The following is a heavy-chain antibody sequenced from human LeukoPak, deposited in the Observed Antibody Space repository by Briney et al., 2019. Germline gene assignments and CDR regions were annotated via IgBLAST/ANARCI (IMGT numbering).Heavy chain of an antibody. V-gene: IGHV4-30-4*08. CDR3: ARDQTADWSGYPSDP. Sequence: PSETLSLTCTVSGGSISSGDYYWSWIRQPPGKGLEWIGYIYYSGSTYYNPSLKSRVTISVDTSKNQFSLKLSSVTAADTAVYYCARDQTADWSGYPSDPWGQGTLVTVSS. J-gene: IGHJ5*02. CDR1: GGSISSGDYY. D-gene: IGHD3-3*01. CDR2: IYYSGST.